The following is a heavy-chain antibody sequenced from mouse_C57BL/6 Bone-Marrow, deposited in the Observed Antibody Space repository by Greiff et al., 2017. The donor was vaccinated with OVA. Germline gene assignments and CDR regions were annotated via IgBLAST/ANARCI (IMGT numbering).Heavy chain of an antibody. J-gene: IGHJ4*01. CDR2: ISSDSSTI. Sequence: EVKLVESGGGLVKPGGSLKLSCAASGFTFSDSGMHWVRQAPEKGLEWVAYISSDSSTIYYADKVKGRFTISSDNAKNTLCLQMPSLRSEDTAMDYCASWSYYSNYYAMDYWGQGTSVTVSS. CDR3: ASWSYYSNYYAMDY. V-gene: IGHV5-17*01. CDR1: GFTFSDSG. D-gene: IGHD2-5*01.